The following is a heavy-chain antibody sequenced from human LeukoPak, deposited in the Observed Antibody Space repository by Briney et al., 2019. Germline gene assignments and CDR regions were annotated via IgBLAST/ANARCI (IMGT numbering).Heavy chain of an antibody. D-gene: IGHD4-11*01. CDR2: IKQDGSEK. J-gene: IGHJ6*02. CDR3: ARDRDSNYYYYGMDV. V-gene: IGHV3-7*03. CDR1: GFTFSSYW. Sequence: GGSLRLSCAASGFTFSSYWISWVRQAPGKGLEWVANIKQDGSEKYYVDSVKGRFTISRDNAKNSLYLQMNSLRAEDTAVYYCARDRDSNYYYYGMDVWGQGTTVTVSS.